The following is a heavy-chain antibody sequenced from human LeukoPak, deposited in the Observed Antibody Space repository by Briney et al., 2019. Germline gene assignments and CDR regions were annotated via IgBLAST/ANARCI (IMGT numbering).Heavy chain of an antibody. V-gene: IGHV4-61*02. CDR3: ARHMPTVVSHDAFDI. CDR1: GGSISSGSYY. CDR2: IYTSGST. D-gene: IGHD4-23*01. J-gene: IGHJ3*02. Sequence: PSQTLSLTCTVSGGSISSGSYYWSWIRQPAGKGLEWIGRIYTSGSTNYNPSLKSRVTISVDTSKNQFSLKLSSVTAADTAVYYCARHMPTVVSHDAFDIWGQGTMVTVSS.